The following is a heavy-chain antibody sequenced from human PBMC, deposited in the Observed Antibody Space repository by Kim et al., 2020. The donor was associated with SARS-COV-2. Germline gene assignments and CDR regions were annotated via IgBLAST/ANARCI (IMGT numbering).Heavy chain of an antibody. J-gene: IGHJ4*02. CDR3: ARGHSDSWTPPDY. CDR1: GFTFGSYS. CDR2: ISSSSTI. V-gene: IGHV3-48*02. Sequence: GGSLRLSCAASGFTFGSYSIYWVRQAPGKGLEWISYISSSSTIYYADSVKGRFTVSRENAKNSLFLQMNTLRDEDTAVYFCARGHSDSWTPPDYWGQGTLVTVSS. D-gene: IGHD2-21*01.